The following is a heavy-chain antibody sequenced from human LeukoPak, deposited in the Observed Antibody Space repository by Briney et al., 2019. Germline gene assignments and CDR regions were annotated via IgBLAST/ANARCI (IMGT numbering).Heavy chain of an antibody. Sequence: GGSLRLSCAASGFTFSSYAMSWVRQAPGKGLEWVSVLYSGGSTYYADSVKGRFTISRDNSKNTLYLQMNSLRAEDTAVYYCARDRDYSNYKAYFDYWGQGTLVTVSS. CDR1: GFTFSSYA. V-gene: IGHV3-66*02. D-gene: IGHD4-11*01. CDR3: ARDRDYSNYKAYFDY. CDR2: LYSGGST. J-gene: IGHJ4*02.